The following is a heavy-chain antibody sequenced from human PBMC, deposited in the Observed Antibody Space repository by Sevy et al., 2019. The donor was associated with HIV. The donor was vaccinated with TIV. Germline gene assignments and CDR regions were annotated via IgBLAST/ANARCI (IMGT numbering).Heavy chain of an antibody. CDR3: ANGPGIAAAANTGAFDI. V-gene: IGHV3-23*01. D-gene: IGHD6-25*01. CDR2: IRGSGGST. CDR1: GFTFSSYA. J-gene: IGHJ3*02. Sequence: EGSLRLSCAASGFTFSSYAMSWVRQAPGKELEWVSAIRGSGGSTYYADSVKGRFTISRDNSKNTLYLQMNSLRAEDTAVYYCANGPGIAAAANTGAFDIWGQGTMVTVSS.